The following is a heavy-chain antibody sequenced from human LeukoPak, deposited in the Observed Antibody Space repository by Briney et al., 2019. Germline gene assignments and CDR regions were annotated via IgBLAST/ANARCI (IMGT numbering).Heavy chain of an antibody. J-gene: IGHJ2*01. CDR2: IYTSGST. CDR3: ARGIWEMATIPYWYFDI. CDR1: GGSISSYY. V-gene: IGHV4-4*07. D-gene: IGHD5-24*01. Sequence: SGTLSLTCTVSGGSISSYYWSWIRQPAGKGLEWIGGIYTSGSTNYNPSLKSRVTMSVDTSKNQFSLKLSSMNAADTAVYYCARGIWEMATIPYWYFDIWGRGTLVTVSS.